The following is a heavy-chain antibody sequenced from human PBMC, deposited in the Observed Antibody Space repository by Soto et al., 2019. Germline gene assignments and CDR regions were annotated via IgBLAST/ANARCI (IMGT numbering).Heavy chain of an antibody. CDR3: AREAPICGGDCRIFDY. V-gene: IGHV4-59*01. CDR2: IYYGGST. Sequence: SETLSLTCTVSGGSISSYYWSWIRQPPGKGLEWIGYIYYGGSTNYNPSLKSRVTISVDTSKNQFSLKLSSVTAADTAVYYCAREAPICGGDCRIFDYWGQGTLVTVSS. J-gene: IGHJ4*02. D-gene: IGHD2-21*02. CDR1: GGSISSYY.